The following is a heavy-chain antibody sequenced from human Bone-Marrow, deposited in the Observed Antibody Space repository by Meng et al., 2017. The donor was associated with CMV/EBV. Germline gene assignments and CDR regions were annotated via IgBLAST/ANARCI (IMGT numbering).Heavy chain of an antibody. V-gene: IGHV1-18*01. Sequence: ASVKVSCKASGYTFTSYDINWVRQATGQGLEWMGWMNPNSGNTNYAQKLQGRVTMTTDTSTSTAYMELRSLRSDDTAVYYCARATELDYWGQGTLVTVSS. J-gene: IGHJ4*02. CDR2: MNPNSGNT. D-gene: IGHD4-11*01. CDR1: GYTFTSYD. CDR3: ARATELDY.